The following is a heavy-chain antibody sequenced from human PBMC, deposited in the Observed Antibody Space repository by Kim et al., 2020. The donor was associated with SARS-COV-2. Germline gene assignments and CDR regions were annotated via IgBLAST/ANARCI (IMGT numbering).Heavy chain of an antibody. D-gene: IGHD1-26*01. J-gene: IGHJ6*02. CDR1: GFTFSSHE. V-gene: IGHV3-33*01. Sequence: GGSLRLSCAASGFTFSSHEMHWVRQAPGKGLEWVAVIWGDGSEKYYADSVKGRFTISRDNSKDTVDLQMNSLRAEDTAVYYCARKPPGGQYGIDVWGQGTTVIVSS. CDR3: ARKPPGGQYGIDV. CDR2: IWGDGSEK.